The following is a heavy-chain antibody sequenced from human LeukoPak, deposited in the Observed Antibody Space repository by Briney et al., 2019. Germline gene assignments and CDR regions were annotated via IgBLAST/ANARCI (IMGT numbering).Heavy chain of an antibody. J-gene: IGHJ3*02. V-gene: IGHV3-7*04. CDR2: IKQDGSEE. CDR3: ARAMIRGVISAFDI. D-gene: IGHD3-10*01. CDR1: KFTFSSYW. Sequence: PGGSLRLSCVASKFTFSSYWMTWVRQAPGEGLEWVANIKQDGSEEYYVDSVKGRFTISRDNAKNSLYLQMNSLRAEDTAVYYCARAMIRGVISAFDIWGRGTMVTVSS.